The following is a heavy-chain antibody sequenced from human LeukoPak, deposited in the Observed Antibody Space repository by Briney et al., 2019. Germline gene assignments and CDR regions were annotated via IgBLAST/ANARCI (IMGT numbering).Heavy chain of an antibody. V-gene: IGHV1-2*02. J-gene: IGHJ4*02. CDR3: ARAPDDYDFWRGLFDY. D-gene: IGHD3-3*01. Sequence: ASLTVSLKASVYTFTTCYMHWVRQAPGQGLEWMGGINPNSGGRNNVQKFQGRVTMTSDTSISTAYMELSRLRSDDTAVYYCARAPDDYDFWRGLFDYWGRGTLVTVSS. CDR2: INPNSGGR. CDR1: VYTFTTCY.